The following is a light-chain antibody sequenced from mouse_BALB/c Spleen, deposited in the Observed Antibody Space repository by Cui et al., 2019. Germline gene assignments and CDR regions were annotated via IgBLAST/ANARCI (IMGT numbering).Light chain of an antibody. Sequence: QIDLTQSPAIMYASLGKEITLTCSDSSRVSYMHWYQQKSGTSPKLLIYRTSSLASGVPSRFSGSGSGTFYSLTISSVEAEDAANYYCHQWSSFPCTFGGGTKLEIK. CDR1: SRVSY. CDR3: HQWSSFPCT. V-gene: IGKV4-80*01. J-gene: IGKJ1*01. CDR2: RTS.